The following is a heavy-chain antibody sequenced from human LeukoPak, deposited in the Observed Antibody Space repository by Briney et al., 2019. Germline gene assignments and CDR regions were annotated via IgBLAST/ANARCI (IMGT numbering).Heavy chain of an antibody. CDR3: ARVLYDYVWGSYPFDY. J-gene: IGHJ4*02. Sequence: SQTLSLTCAISGDSVSSNSAAWNWIRQSPSRGLEWLGRTYYRSKWYNDYAVSVKSRITINPDTSKNQISLQLNSVTPEDTAVYYCARVLYDYVWGSYPFDYWGQGTLVTVSS. D-gene: IGHD3-16*02. V-gene: IGHV6-1*01. CDR2: TYYRSKWYN. CDR1: GDSVSSNSAA.